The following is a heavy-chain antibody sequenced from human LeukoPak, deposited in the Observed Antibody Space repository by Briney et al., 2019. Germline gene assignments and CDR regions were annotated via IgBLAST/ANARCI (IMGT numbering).Heavy chain of an antibody. D-gene: IGHD3-22*01. CDR3: ARDHHRRLYDSQARDTFDI. CDR1: GFTFSSDW. CDR2: IKQDGSEK. J-gene: IGHJ3*02. V-gene: IGHV3-7*01. Sequence: GGSLRLSCAASGFTFSSDWMSWVRQAPGKGLEWVATIKQDGSEKYYVDSVKGRFTISRDNAKNSLYLQMNSLRAEDTAVYYCARDHHRRLYDSQARDTFDIWGQGTLVTVSS.